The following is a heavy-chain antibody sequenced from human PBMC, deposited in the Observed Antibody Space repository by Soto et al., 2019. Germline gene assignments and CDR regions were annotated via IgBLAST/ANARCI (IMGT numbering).Heavy chain of an antibody. D-gene: IGHD6-13*01. CDR3: ARTAAAGKYYYGMDV. V-gene: IGHV5-51*01. Sequence: PGESLKISCKGSGYSFTSYWIGWVRQMPGKGLELMGIIYPGDSDTRYSPSFQGQVTISADKSISTAYLQWSSLKASDTAMYYYARTAAAGKYYYGMDVWGQGTTVTVSS. CDR2: IYPGDSDT. CDR1: GYSFTSYW. J-gene: IGHJ6*02.